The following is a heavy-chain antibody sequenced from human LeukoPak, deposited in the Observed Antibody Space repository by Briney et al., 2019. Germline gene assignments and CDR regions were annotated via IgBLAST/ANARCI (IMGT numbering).Heavy chain of an antibody. Sequence: PGGSLRLSCAASGFTFSSCAMSWVRQAPGKGLEWVSAISGSGGSTYYADSVKGRFTISRDNSKNTLYLQMNSLRAEDTAVYYCAKSGVRGVPGSLNYWGQGTLVTVSS. CDR1: GFTFSSCA. D-gene: IGHD3-10*02. CDR2: ISGSGGST. CDR3: AKSGVRGVPGSLNY. V-gene: IGHV3-23*01. J-gene: IGHJ4*02.